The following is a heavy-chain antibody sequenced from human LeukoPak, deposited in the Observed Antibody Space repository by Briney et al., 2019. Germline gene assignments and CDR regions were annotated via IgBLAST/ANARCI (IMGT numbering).Heavy chain of an antibody. V-gene: IGHV3-23*01. CDR3: AKRRDGYHDY. CDR2: ISGSGGST. D-gene: IGHD5-24*01. Sequence: AGGSLRLSCTASGFTFSSYAMSWVRQAPGKGLEWVSTISGSGGSTYYADSVKGRFTISRDNSKNTLYLQMNSLRAEDTAVYYCAKRRDGYHDYWGQGTLVTVPS. CDR1: GFTFSSYA. J-gene: IGHJ4*02.